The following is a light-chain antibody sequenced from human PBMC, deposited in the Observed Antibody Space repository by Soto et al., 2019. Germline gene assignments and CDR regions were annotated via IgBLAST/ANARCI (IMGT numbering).Light chain of an antibody. J-gene: IGLJ2*01. CDR3: SSYTSSSTSVL. CDR2: DVS. Sequence: QSALTQPASVSGSPGQSITISCTGTSSDVGTYNYVSWYQQHPGKAPKLMIYDVSKRPSGVSDRFSGSKSGNTASLTISGLQAEDEADYYCSSYTSSSTSVLFGGGTKLTVL. V-gene: IGLV2-14*01. CDR1: SSDVGTYNY.